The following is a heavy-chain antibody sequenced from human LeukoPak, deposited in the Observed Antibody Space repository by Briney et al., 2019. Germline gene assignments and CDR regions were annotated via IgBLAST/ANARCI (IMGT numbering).Heavy chain of an antibody. Sequence: PGGSLRLSCAASGSTFSSYGMHWVRQAPGKGLEWVAVISYDGSNKYYADSVKGRFTISRDNSKNTLYLQMNSLRAEDTAVYYCAKVKGGYDEMDAFDIWVQGTMVTVSS. CDR2: ISYDGSNK. CDR1: GSTFSSYG. V-gene: IGHV3-30*18. D-gene: IGHD5-12*01. J-gene: IGHJ3*02. CDR3: AKVKGGYDEMDAFDI.